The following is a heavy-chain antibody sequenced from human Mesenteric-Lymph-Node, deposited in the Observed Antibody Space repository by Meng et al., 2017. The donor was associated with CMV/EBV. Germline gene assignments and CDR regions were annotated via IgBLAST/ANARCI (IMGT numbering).Heavy chain of an antibody. J-gene: IGHJ6*02. CDR2: IYYTGST. D-gene: IGHD1-26*01. CDR3: ARDEMFSGSNYGLDV. Sequence: SETLSLTCSVSGDSVSSGGYYWTWIRQPPGKGLEWIGYIYYTGSTNYNPSLKSRVTISVDTSKNQFSLRLNSVTAADTAIYYCARDEMFSGSNYGLDVWGQGTTVTVSS. V-gene: IGHV4-61*08. CDR1: GDSVSSGGYY.